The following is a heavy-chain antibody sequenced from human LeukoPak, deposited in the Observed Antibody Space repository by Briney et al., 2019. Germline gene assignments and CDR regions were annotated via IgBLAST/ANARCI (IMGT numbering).Heavy chain of an antibody. V-gene: IGHV3-23*01. D-gene: IGHD5/OR15-5a*01. CDR3: ARSRFSVPYYFDY. CDR2: ISGTGVNI. J-gene: IGHJ4*02. Sequence: PGGSLRLSCAASGFTFSSYGMSWVRQAPGKGLEWLSAISGTGVNIYYADSVKGRFTISRDNSKNTLYLQMNSLRAEDTAIYYCARSRFSVPYYFDYWGQGTLVTVSS. CDR1: GFTFSSYG.